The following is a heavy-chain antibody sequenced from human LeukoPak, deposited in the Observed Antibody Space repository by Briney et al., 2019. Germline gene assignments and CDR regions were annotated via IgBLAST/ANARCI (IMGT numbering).Heavy chain of an antibody. CDR3: ARGRGCSSTSCYIRYFDL. CDR1: GGSFSGYY. V-gene: IGHV4-34*01. J-gene: IGHJ2*01. CDR2: INHSGST. D-gene: IGHD2-2*02. Sequence: SETLSLTCAVYGGSFSGYYWSWIRQPPGKGLEWIGEINHSGSTNYNPSLKSRVTISVDTSKNQFSLKLSSVTAADTAVYYCARGRGCSSTSCYIRYFDLWGRSTLVTVSS.